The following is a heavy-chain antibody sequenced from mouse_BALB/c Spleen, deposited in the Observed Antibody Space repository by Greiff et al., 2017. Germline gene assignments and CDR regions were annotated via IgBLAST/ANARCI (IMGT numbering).Heavy chain of an antibody. CDR1: GFTFSSYT. V-gene: IGHV5-6-4*01. J-gene: IGHJ2*01. D-gene: IGHD2-1*01. CDR2: ISSGGSYT. CDR3: TRSYYGEVYFDY. Sequence: EVKVVESGGDLVKPGGSLKLSCAASGFTFSSYTMSWVRQTPEKRLEWVATISSGGSYTYYPDSVKGRFTISRDNAKNTLYLQMSSLKSEDTAMYYCTRSYYGEVYFDYWGQGTTLTVSS.